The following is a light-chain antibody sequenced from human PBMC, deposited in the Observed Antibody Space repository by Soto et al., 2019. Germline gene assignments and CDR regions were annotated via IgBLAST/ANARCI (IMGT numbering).Light chain of an antibody. CDR2: DNT. CDR3: QSFDGSLRGSV. V-gene: IGLV1-40*01. J-gene: IGLJ1*01. CDR1: SSNIGTGSD. Sequence: QAVLTQPPSVSGAPGQRVTISCTGSSSNIGTGSDVHWYQQLPGTAPKLLIYDNTNRPSGVPDRFSGSKSGTSASLAITGLQAEDEADYYCQSFDGSLRGSVFGSGTKLTVL.